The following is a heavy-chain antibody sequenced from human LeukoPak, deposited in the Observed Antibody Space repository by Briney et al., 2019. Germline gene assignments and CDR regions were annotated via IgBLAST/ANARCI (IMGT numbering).Heavy chain of an antibody. CDR3: ARRGYCSGGSCYSFDY. CDR1: GGSISSYY. J-gene: IGHJ4*02. V-gene: IGHV4-59*01. CDR2: IYYSGST. D-gene: IGHD2-15*01. Sequence: TSKTLSLTRTVSGGSISSYYWSWIRQPPGKGLEWIGYIYYSGSTNYNPSLKSRVTISVDTSKNQFSLKLKSVTAADTAVYYCARRGYCSGGSCYSFDYWGQGTLVTVSS.